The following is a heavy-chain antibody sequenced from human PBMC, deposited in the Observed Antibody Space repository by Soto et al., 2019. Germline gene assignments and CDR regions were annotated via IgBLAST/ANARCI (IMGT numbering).Heavy chain of an antibody. V-gene: IGHV4-34*01. CDR2: INHSGST. CDR3: ARERRRAARTIAAAFYFDY. D-gene: IGHD6-13*01. J-gene: IGHJ4*02. Sequence: SETLSLPCAVYGGAFSGFYWGWVRQPPGKGLEWIGEINHSGSTNYNPSLKSRVTISVDTSKNQFSLKLSSVTAADTAVYYCARERRRAARTIAAAFYFDYWGQGTLVTVSS. CDR1: GGAFSGFY.